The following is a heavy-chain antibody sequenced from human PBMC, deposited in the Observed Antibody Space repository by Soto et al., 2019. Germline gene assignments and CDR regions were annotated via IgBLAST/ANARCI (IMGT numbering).Heavy chain of an antibody. D-gene: IGHD3-10*01. J-gene: IGHJ4*02. V-gene: IGHV3-21*01. Sequence: PGGSLRLSCAASGFTFSSYSMNWVRQAPGKGLEWVSSISSSSSYIYYADSVKGRFTIPRDNAKNSLYLQMNSLRAEDTAVYYCARDRDGAFDYWGQGTLVTVSS. CDR2: ISSSSSYI. CDR1: GFTFSSYS. CDR3: ARDRDGAFDY.